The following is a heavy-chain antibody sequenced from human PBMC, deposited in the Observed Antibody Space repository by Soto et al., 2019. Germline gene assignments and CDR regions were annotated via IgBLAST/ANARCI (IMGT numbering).Heavy chain of an antibody. CDR3: ARHGSGSSFDY. CDR2: IYYSGST. D-gene: IGHD6-13*01. V-gene: IGHV4-59*08. Sequence: SETLSLTCTVSGGSISSYYWSWIRQPPGKGLEWIGYIYYSGSTNYNPSLKSRVTISVDTSKNQFSLKLSSVTAADTAVYYCARHGSGSSFDYWGQGTLVTVSS. J-gene: IGHJ4*02. CDR1: GGSISSYY.